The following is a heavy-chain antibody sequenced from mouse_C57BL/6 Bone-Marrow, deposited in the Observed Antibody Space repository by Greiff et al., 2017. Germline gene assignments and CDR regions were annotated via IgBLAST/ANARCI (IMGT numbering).Heavy chain of an antibody. CDR1: GYSFTDYN. CDR2: INPNYGTT. CDR3: AREGSHYYGSSYPYAMDY. J-gene: IGHJ4*01. Sequence: EVKVVESGPELVKPGASVKISCKASGYSFTDYNMNWVKQSNGKSLEWIGVINPNYGTTSYNQKFKGKATLTVDQSSSTAYMQLNSLTSEDSAVYYCAREGSHYYGSSYPYAMDYWGQGTSVTVSS. V-gene: IGHV1-39*01. D-gene: IGHD1-1*01.